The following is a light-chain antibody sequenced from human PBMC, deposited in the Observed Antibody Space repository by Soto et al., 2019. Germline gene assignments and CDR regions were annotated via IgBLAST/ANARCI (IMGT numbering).Light chain of an antibody. Sequence: EIVMTQSPATLSVSPGERATLSCRASQSVSSNLAWFQQNPGQAPRLLIYGASTRATGIPARFSGSGSGTDFTLTISSLQSEDFAVYYCQQYDNWPPYTFGQRTKLEIK. CDR2: GAS. CDR3: QQYDNWPPYT. V-gene: IGKV3-15*01. CDR1: QSVSSN. J-gene: IGKJ2*01.